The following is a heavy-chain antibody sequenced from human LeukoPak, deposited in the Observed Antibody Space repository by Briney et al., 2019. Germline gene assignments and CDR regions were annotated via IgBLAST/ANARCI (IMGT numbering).Heavy chain of an antibody. J-gene: IGHJ4*02. CDR3: AKAPWSTKYYAWDY. Sequence: GGSLRLSCTASGFTFSAYPMTWVRQAPGKGLEWVSTISGTTGGTYYADSVKGRFTISRDNSKNTLYLQMNSLRAEDTAVYYCAKAPWSTKYYAWDYWGQGTLVTVSS. CDR2: ISGTTGGT. V-gene: IGHV3-23*01. D-gene: IGHD1-26*01. CDR1: GFTFSAYP.